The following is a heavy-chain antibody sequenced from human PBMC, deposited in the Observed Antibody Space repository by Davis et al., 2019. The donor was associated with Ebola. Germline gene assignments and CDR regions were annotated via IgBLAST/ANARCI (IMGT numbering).Heavy chain of an antibody. Sequence: GESLKISCAASGFTFGDYWMSWVRQAPGKGPEWVANIKRDGSETHSVDSVKGRFSISRDNAKNTVYLQMNSLRAEDTAVYYCARVASGPYNRWFDPWGQGTLVTVFS. CDR1: GFTFGDYW. J-gene: IGHJ5*02. CDR3: ARVASGPYNRWFDP. CDR2: IKRDGSET. D-gene: IGHD1-1*01. V-gene: IGHV3-7*01.